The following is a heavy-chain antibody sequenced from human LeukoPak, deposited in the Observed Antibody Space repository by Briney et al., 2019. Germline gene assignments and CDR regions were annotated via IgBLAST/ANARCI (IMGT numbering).Heavy chain of an antibody. V-gene: IGHV1-46*01. J-gene: IGHJ4*02. CDR3: ARTYCAEDCSIRYFDY. D-gene: IGHD2-21*02. Sequence: GASVKVSCKASGYILSIYNMHWVRQAPGQGLEWLGIINPSGGDTKYAQKFQGRVTLTRDKSTSTVYMELSSLTSDDTAVYYCARTYCAEDCSIRYFDYWGQGTLVTVSS. CDR2: INPSGGDT. CDR1: GYILSIYN.